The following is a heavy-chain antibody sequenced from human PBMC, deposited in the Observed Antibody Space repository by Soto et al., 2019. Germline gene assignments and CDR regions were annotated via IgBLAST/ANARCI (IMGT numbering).Heavy chain of an antibody. CDR3: GRVRAGCSSTGCYHDP. CDR1: GGSISSSNW. Sequence: QVQLQESGPGLVKPSETLSLTCAVSGGSISSSNWWNWVRQPPGKGLEWIGEISHSGTTYYNPSLKRRVNISIDMAKSQFSLKLWPVTAADTAVYYCGRVRAGCSSTGCYHDPWGQGTLVIVSA. D-gene: IGHD2-2*01. J-gene: IGHJ5*02. V-gene: IGHV4-4*02. CDR2: ISHSGTT.